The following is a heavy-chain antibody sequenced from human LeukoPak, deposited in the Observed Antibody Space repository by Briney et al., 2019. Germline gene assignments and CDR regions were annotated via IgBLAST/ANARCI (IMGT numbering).Heavy chain of an antibody. Sequence: PGGSLRLSCAASGFTFSSYAMHWVRQAPGKGLEWVAVISYDGSNKYYADSVKGRFTISRDNSKNTLYLRMNSLRAEDTAVYYCASTSIAAAGLNDYWGQGTLVTVSS. V-gene: IGHV3-30-3*01. CDR3: ASTSIAAAGLNDY. CDR2: ISYDGSNK. CDR1: GFTFSSYA. J-gene: IGHJ4*02. D-gene: IGHD6-13*01.